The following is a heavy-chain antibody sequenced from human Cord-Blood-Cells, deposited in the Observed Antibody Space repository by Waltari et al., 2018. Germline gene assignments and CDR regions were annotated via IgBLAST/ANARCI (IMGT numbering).Heavy chain of an antibody. CDR1: GGSFSGYY. J-gene: IGHJ3*02. D-gene: IGHD3-10*01. CDR3: ARGSAVLLWFGESDAFDI. CDR2: INHSGRP. V-gene: IGHV4-34*01. Sequence: QVQLQQWGAGLLKPSETLSLTCAVYGGSFSGYYWSWIRQPPGKGLEWIGEINHSGRPNYNPALKSRVTISVDTSKNQFSLELSSVTAADTAVYYCARGSAVLLWFGESDAFDIWGQGTMVTVSS.